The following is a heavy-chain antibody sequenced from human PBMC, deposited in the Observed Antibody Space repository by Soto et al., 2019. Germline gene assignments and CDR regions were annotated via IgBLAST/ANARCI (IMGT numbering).Heavy chain of an antibody. Sequence: GGSLRLSCAASGFTFSSYGMHWVRQAPGKGLEWVAVISYDGSNKYYADSVKGRFTISRDNSKNTLYLQMNSLRAEDTAVYYCAKPPYYYDSSGDNGYQFDYWGQGTLVTVSS. CDR1: GFTFSSYG. J-gene: IGHJ4*02. D-gene: IGHD3-22*01. V-gene: IGHV3-30*18. CDR2: ISYDGSNK. CDR3: AKPPYYYDSSGDNGYQFDY.